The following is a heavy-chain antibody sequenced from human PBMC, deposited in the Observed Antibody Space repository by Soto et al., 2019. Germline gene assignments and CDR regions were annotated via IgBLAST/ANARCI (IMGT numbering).Heavy chain of an antibody. D-gene: IGHD3-22*01. CDR2: IIPIFGTA. Sequence: VQLVQSGAEVKKPGSSVKVSCKASGGTFSSYAISWVRQAPGQGLEWMGGIIPIFGTANYAQKFQGRVTITADESTSTAYMELSSLRSEDTAVYYCARSPFYYDSSGYYTYFDYWGQGTLVTVSS. CDR3: ARSPFYYDSSGYYTYFDY. J-gene: IGHJ4*02. CDR1: GGTFSSYA. V-gene: IGHV1-69*01.